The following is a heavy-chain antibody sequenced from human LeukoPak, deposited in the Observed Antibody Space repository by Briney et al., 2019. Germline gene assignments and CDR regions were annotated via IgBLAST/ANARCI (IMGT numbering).Heavy chain of an antibody. J-gene: IGHJ4*02. V-gene: IGHV3-30*02. CDR1: GFPFSNYW. CDR2: IRYDESNK. CDR3: AKDKGDIVVVPAAGPYYFDY. D-gene: IGHD2-2*01. Sequence: GGSLRLSCAASGFPFSNYWMHWVRQAPGKGLEWVAFIRYDESNKYYADSVKGRFTISRDNSKNTLYLQMNSLRAEDTAVYYCAKDKGDIVVVPAAGPYYFDYWGQGTLVTVSS.